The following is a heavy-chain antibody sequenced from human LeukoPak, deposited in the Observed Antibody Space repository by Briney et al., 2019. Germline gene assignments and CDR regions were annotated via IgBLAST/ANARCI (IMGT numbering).Heavy chain of an antibody. CDR3: ARAGHYFGGDRSQRYGMDV. J-gene: IGHJ6*02. V-gene: IGHV4-34*01. Sequence: SETLSLTCAVYGGSFSGYYWSWIRQPPGKGLEWIGEINHNGSTNYNPSLKSRVTVSVDTSKNQFSLKLSSVTAADTAVYYCARAGHYFGGDRSQRYGMDVWGQGTTVTVSS. D-gene: IGHD2-21*02. CDR1: GGSFSGYY. CDR2: INHNGST.